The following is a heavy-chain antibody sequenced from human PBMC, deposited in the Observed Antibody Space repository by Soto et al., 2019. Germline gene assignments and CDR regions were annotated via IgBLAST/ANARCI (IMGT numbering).Heavy chain of an antibody. Sequence: EVQLVESGGGMVKPGGSLRLSCAASGFTFSSYSMNWVRQAPGKGLEWVSSISSSSSYIYYADSVKGRFTISRDNAKNSLSLQMNSLRAEDTAVYYCARDTYFYGSGGYGPWGQGTLVTVSS. CDR2: ISSSSSYI. D-gene: IGHD3-10*01. V-gene: IGHV3-21*01. J-gene: IGHJ5*02. CDR1: GFTFSSYS. CDR3: ARDTYFYGSGGYGP.